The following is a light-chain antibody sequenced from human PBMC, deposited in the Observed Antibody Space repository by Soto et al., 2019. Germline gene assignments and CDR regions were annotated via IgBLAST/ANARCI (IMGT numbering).Light chain of an antibody. CDR1: QSVGNNY. J-gene: IGKJ1*01. CDR2: APS. V-gene: IGKV3-20*01. CDR3: QQYGTSPWT. Sequence: EIVLTQSPGTLSLSPGERATLSCRASQSVGNNYLAWYQQKVGRAPRLLIFAPSKRATGIPDRFSGSGSGSDFTLTISRLEPEDFAVYYCQQYGTSPWTFDQGTKVEIK.